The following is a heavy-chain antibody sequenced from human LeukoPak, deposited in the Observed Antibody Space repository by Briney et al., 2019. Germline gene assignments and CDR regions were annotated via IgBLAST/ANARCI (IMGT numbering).Heavy chain of an antibody. J-gene: IGHJ6*03. D-gene: IGHD4-17*01. CDR3: AKDLELSGSVNGYYYMDV. V-gene: IGHV3-23*01. CDR2: ISGSGGST. CDR1: GFTFSSYA. Sequence: QPGGSLRLSCAASGFTFSSYAMSWVRQAPGKGLEWVSAISGSGGSTYYADSVKGRFTISRDNSKNTLYLQMNSLRAEDTAVYYCAKDLELSGSVNGYYYMDVWGKGTTVTVSS.